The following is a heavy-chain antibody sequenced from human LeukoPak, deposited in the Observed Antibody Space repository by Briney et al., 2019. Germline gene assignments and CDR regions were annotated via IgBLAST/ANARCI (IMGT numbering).Heavy chain of an antibody. Sequence: SETLSLTCSVPGGSISSSGYYWGWIRQPPGKGLEWTASIYYTGSTYDNPSLKSRVTISVDTSKNQFSLKLSSVTAADTAVYYCARHLYSYGKSYFDYWGQGTLVTVSS. CDR1: GGSISSSGYY. CDR3: ARHLYSYGKSYFDY. V-gene: IGHV4-39*01. J-gene: IGHJ4*02. D-gene: IGHD5-18*01. CDR2: IYYTGST.